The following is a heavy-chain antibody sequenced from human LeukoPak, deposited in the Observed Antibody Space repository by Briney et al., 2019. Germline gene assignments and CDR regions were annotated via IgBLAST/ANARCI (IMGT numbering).Heavy chain of an antibody. Sequence: QTGGSLRLSCAASGFTFSSYGMHWVRQAPGKGLEGVAFIRYDGSNKYYADSVKGRFTISRDNSKNTLYLQMNSLRAEDTAVYYCAEVPAANYWGQGTLVTVSS. CDR1: GFTFSSYG. CDR2: IRYDGSNK. D-gene: IGHD2-2*01. J-gene: IGHJ4*02. CDR3: AEVPAANY. V-gene: IGHV3-30*02.